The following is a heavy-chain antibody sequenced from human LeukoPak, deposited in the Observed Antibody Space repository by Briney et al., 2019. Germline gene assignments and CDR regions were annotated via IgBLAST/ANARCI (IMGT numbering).Heavy chain of an antibody. J-gene: IGHJ6*03. Sequence: SETLSLTCTVSGGSISSGSYYWSWIRQPAGKGLEWIGRIYTSGSTNYNPSLKSRVTMSVDTSKSQFSLKLSSVTAADTAVYYCARDGSKRDYYYMDVWGKGTTVTVSS. CDR1: GGSISSGSYY. CDR2: IYTSGST. CDR3: ARDGSKRDYYYMDV. V-gene: IGHV4-61*02.